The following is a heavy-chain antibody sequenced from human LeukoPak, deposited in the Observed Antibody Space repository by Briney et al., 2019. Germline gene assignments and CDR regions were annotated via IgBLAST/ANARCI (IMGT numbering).Heavy chain of an antibody. J-gene: IGHJ4*02. V-gene: IGHV4-59*08. Sequence: SETLSLTCTVSGGPISSYYWSWIRQPPGKGLEWIGYIYHSGSTNYNPSLKSRVTISVDTSKNQFSLKLSSVTAADTAVYYCARARSGYSYGLYYFDYWGQGTLVTVST. CDR1: GGPISSYY. D-gene: IGHD5-18*01. CDR3: ARARSGYSYGLYYFDY. CDR2: IYHSGST.